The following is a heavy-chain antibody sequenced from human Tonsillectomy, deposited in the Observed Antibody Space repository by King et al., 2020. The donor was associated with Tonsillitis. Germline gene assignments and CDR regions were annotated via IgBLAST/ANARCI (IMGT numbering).Heavy chain of an antibody. Sequence: EVQLVQSGAEVRKPGESLTISCTGSGYTFTNFWIGWVRQMPGKGLEWMGIIYPGDSDSRYSPSFQGQVTISADKSISTAYLQWSSLKASDTAMYYCARLVDGRAAWFDPWGQGTLVTVSA. D-gene: IGHD2-15*01. J-gene: IGHJ5*02. V-gene: IGHV5-51*03. CDR2: IYPGDSDS. CDR3: ARLVDGRAAWFDP. CDR1: GYTFTNFW.